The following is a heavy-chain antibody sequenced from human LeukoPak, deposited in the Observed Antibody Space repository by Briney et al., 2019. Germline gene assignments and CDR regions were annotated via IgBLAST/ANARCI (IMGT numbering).Heavy chain of an antibody. CDR1: GDSISTYY. V-gene: IGHV4-59*01. CDR3: ARLRWQLVGPYFDY. Sequence: SETLSLTCSSSGDSISTYYWSWIRQSPGKGLEWIGHIYSSGNTDYNSSLKSRVTISVDTSKSQFSLRLSSVTATDTAVYYCARLRWQLVGPYFDYWGQGILVTVSS. J-gene: IGHJ4*02. D-gene: IGHD1-26*01. CDR2: IYSSGNT.